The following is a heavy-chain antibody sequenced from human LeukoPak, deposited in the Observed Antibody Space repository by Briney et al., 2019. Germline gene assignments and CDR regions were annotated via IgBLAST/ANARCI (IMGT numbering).Heavy chain of an antibody. CDR1: GFTFSTHS. Sequence: GGSLRLSCAASGFTFSTHSMSWVRQSPGKGLEWVSPISSGSSHIYYADSVKGRFTISRDDAKNSLFLQMNSLRAEDTAVYYCARDSSGYQWGQGTLVTVSS. J-gene: IGHJ4*02. D-gene: IGHD3-22*01. CDR2: ISSGSSHI. V-gene: IGHV3-21*01. CDR3: ARDSSGYQ.